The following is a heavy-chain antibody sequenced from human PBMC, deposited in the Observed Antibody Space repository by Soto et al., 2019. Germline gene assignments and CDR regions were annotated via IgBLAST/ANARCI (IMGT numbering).Heavy chain of an antibody. Sequence: EVQLLESGGGLVQPGGSLSLSCAASGFTFSSYAMSWVRQAPGKGLEWVSAISGTGGSTYYADSVKGRCTTSRDNSNDTLYLQMTSLRAEETAVYYWAKDRTETKVFGYWGRGTLVTVSS. CDR3: AKDRTETKVFGY. J-gene: IGHJ4*02. CDR2: ISGTGGST. CDR1: GFTFSSYA. D-gene: IGHD4-17*01. V-gene: IGHV3-23*01.